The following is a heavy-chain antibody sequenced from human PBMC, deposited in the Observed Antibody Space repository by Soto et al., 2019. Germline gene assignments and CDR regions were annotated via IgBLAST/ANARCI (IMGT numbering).Heavy chain of an antibody. Sequence: QVQLVQSGAEVKKPGASVRVSCKASGYTFSRYGISWVRQAPGQGLGWMGWISGFNGNTKESEKLQGRVTLTTDTAANTAHMELRGLRSDDTAGYYCARASAYSTPWSFDNWGQGTLVTVSS. V-gene: IGHV1-18*01. CDR2: ISGFNGNT. CDR3: ARASAYSTPWSFDN. CDR1: GYTFSRYG. J-gene: IGHJ4*02. D-gene: IGHD6-13*01.